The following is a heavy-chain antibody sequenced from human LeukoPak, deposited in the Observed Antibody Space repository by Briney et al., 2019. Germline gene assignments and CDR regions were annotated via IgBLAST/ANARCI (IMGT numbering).Heavy chain of an antibody. D-gene: IGHD2-15*01. V-gene: IGHV1-18*01. CDR2: ISAYNGNT. CDR1: GYTFTSYG. Sequence: ASVKVSCKASGYTFTSYGISWVRPAPGQGLEWMGWISAYNGNTNYAQKLQGRVTMTTDTSTSTAYMQLRSLRSDDTAVYYCARDRSPIVVVVAAKRRAFDIWGQGTMVTVSS. J-gene: IGHJ3*02. CDR3: ARDRSPIVVVVAAKRRAFDI.